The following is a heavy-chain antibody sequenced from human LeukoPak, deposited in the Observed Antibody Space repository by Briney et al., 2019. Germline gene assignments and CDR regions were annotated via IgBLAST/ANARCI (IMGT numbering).Heavy chain of an antibody. CDR3: AKGLSFAFDF. V-gene: IGHV3-30*02. J-gene: IGHJ3*01. D-gene: IGHD3-16*02. CDR2: VQSDGSSE. CDR1: GFTFNNFA. Sequence: PGGSLRLSCAASGFTFNNFAMHWFRHAPGKGLEWVAFVQSDGSSEYYADSVKGRFTISRDNSKHTVFLHMNSLRTEDTAVYYCAKGLSFAFDFWGQGTMVTVSS.